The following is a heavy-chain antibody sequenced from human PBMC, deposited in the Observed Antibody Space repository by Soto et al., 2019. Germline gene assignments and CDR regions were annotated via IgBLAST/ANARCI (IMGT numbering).Heavy chain of an antibody. J-gene: IGHJ6*03. CDR1: GFTFSSYG. Sequence: QVQLVESGGGVVQPGRSLRLSCAASGFTFSSYGMHWVRQAPGKGLEWVAVIWYDGSNKYYADSVKGRFTISRDNSKNTLYLQMNSLRTEDTALYYCARDGGIGTHYYYYYMDVWGKGTTVTVSS. D-gene: IGHD1-1*01. CDR3: ARDGGIGTHYYYYYMDV. CDR2: IWYDGSNK. V-gene: IGHV3-33*01.